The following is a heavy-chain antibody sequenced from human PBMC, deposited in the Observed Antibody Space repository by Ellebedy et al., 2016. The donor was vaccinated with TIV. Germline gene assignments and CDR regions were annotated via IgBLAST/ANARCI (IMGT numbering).Heavy chain of an antibody. J-gene: IGHJ4*02. CDR2: INHSGST. Sequence: SETLSLTCAVYGGSFSGYYWSWIRQPPGKGLEWIGEINHSGSTNYNPSLKSRVTISVDTSKNQFSLKLSSVTAADTAVYYCARDPPYSGSYHFDYWGQGTLVTVSS. CDR3: ARDPPYSGSYHFDY. V-gene: IGHV4-34*01. CDR1: GGSFSGYY. D-gene: IGHD1-26*01.